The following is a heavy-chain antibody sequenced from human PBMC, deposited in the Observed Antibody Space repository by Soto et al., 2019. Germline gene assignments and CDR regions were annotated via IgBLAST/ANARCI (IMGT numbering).Heavy chain of an antibody. V-gene: IGHV3-7*01. J-gene: IGHJ3*02. CDR3: ARDPWVFWSGQDAFDI. CDR1: GFTFSSYW. CDR2: IKLDGSEK. D-gene: IGHD3-3*01. Sequence: GGSLRLSCAASGFTFSSYWMNWVRQAPGKGLEWVANIKLDGSEKYYVDSVKGRFTISRDNAKNSLYLQMNSLRAEDTAVYYCARDPWVFWSGQDAFDIWGQGTMVTVSS.